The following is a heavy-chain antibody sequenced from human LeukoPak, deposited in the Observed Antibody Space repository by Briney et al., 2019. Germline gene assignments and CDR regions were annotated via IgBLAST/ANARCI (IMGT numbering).Heavy chain of an antibody. CDR3: AKAPSGRVVSFYFDY. D-gene: IGHD2-15*01. CDR2: TSGSGGST. V-gene: IGHV3-23*01. Sequence: GGSLRLSCAASGFTFSSYAMSWVRQAPGKGLEWVSVTSGSGGSTYYADSVKGRFTISRDNSKNTLYLQMNSLRAEDTAVYYCAKAPSGRVVSFYFDYWGQGTLVTVSS. J-gene: IGHJ4*02. CDR1: GFTFSSYA.